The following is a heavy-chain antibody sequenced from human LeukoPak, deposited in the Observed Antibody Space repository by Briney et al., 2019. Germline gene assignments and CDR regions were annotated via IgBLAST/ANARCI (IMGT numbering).Heavy chain of an antibody. D-gene: IGHD2-15*01. CDR2: IHSSGST. J-gene: IGHJ4*02. CDR1: GGSMSSYY. Sequence: SETLSLTCTVSGGSMSSYYWSWIRQPLGKGLEWIGYIHSSGSTKYYPSLKTLVTFSVDTSKNQFSLRLSSVTAADTAVYYCARGYCSDGSCCHFDYWGQGTLVTVSS. V-gene: IGHV4-4*08. CDR3: ARGYCSDGSCCHFDY.